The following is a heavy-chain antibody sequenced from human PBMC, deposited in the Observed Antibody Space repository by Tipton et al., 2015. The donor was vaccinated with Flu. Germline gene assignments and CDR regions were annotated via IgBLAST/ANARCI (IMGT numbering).Heavy chain of an antibody. CDR3: ARGLDYGDPDY. CDR1: GYTFTNNG. Sequence: QVQLVQSGAEVKKPGASMKVSCTASGYTFTNNGFHWVRQAPGQGLEWMGWISGYTGNTNYAQRFHGRVTMTTDTSTNTAYMELRTLRSDDTAVYYCARGLDYGDPDYRGQVTLVTVSS. D-gene: IGHD4-17*01. CDR2: ISGYTGNT. V-gene: IGHV1-18*01. J-gene: IGHJ4*02.